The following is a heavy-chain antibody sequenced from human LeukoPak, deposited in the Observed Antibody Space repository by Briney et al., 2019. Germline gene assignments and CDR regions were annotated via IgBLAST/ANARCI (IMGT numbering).Heavy chain of an antibody. Sequence: PGGSLRLSCAASGFTFSNYYMSWIRQAPGKGLEWVSYISGSSGYTNYADSVKGRFTISRDNAKNSLYLRMNSLRAEDTAVYYCARGVVARPLDYWGQGTLATVSS. CDR2: ISGSSGYT. CDR3: ARGVVARPLDY. CDR1: GFTFSNYY. V-gene: IGHV3-11*06. J-gene: IGHJ4*02. D-gene: IGHD2-15*01.